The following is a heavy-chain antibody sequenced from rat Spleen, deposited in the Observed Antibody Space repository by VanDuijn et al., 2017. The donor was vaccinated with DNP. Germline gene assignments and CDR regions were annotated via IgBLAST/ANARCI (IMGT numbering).Heavy chain of an antibody. CDR2: IIYDGSST. V-gene: IGHV5S10*01. Sequence: EVQLVESGGGLVQPGNSLKLSCAASGFTFSDYAMAWVRQSPKKGLEWVATIIYDGSSTYYRDSVKGRFTISRDNAKSTLYLQMDSLRSEDTATYYCATEPSSYSPSFDYWGQGVMVTVSS. CDR3: ATEPSSYSPSFDY. D-gene: IGHD1-2*01. J-gene: IGHJ2*01. CDR1: GFTFSDYA.